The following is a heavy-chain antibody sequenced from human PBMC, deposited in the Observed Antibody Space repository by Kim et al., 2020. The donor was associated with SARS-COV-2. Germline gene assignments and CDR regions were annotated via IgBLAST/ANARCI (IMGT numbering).Heavy chain of an antibody. D-gene: IGHD5-12*01. Sequence: YYADSVKGRFTISRDNAKNSLYLQMNSLRAEDTAVYYCARGSGYDLYFDYWGQGTLVTVSS. V-gene: IGHV3-11*01. J-gene: IGHJ4*02. CDR3: ARGSGYDLYFDY.